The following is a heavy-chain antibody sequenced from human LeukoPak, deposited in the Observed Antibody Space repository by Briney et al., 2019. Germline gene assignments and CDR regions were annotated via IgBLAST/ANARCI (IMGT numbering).Heavy chain of an antibody. CDR1: GFTFSNCA. V-gene: IGHV3-23*01. D-gene: IGHD4-23*01. CDR3: AKNDGGRWPFDP. Sequence: PGGSLRLSCAASGFTFSNCAMSWVRQAPGKGLEWVSSISESGGSTYYADSVKGRFTISRDDSKNTLYLQMNNLRAEDTAVYYCAKNDGGRWPFDPWGQGTLVTVSS. CDR2: ISESGGST. J-gene: IGHJ5*02.